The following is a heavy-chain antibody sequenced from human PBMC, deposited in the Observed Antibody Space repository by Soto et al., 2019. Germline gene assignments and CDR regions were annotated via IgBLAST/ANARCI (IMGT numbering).Heavy chain of an antibody. CDR1: GFTFSSYA. CDR3: AKASGWFGEVDY. CDR2: ISGSGGST. J-gene: IGHJ4*02. V-gene: IGHV3-23*01. Sequence: EVQLLESGGGLVQPGGSLRLSCAASGFTFSSYAMSWVRQAPGKGLEWVSAISGSGGSTYYADSVKGRFTTSGDKSKNTLYLHMNSLRAEDTAVYYCAKASGWFGEVDYWGQGTLGTVSA. D-gene: IGHD3-10*01.